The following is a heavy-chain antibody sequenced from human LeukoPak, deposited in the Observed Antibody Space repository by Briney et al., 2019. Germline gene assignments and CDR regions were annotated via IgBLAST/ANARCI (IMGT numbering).Heavy chain of an antibody. CDR3: ARAGYRSWDAFYI. D-gene: IGHD5-18*01. J-gene: IGHJ3*02. V-gene: IGHV3-74*01. CDR1: GFTFSSYW. CDR2: INSDGSST. Sequence: PGGSLRLSCAASGFTFSSYWMHWVRQAPGKGPVWVSRINSDGSSTSYADSVKGRFTISRDNAKNTLYLQMNSLRAEDTAVYYCARAGYRSWDAFYIWGQGTMVTVSS.